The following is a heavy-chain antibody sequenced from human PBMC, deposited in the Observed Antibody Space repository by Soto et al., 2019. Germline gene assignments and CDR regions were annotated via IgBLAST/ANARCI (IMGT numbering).Heavy chain of an antibody. V-gene: IGHV1-2*02. D-gene: IGHD3-16*02. Sequence: ASVKVSCKXSGYTFTGYYMHWVRQAPGQGLEWMGWINPNSGGTNYAQKFQGRVTMTRDTSISTAYMELSRLRSDDTAVYYCAREGHYDYVWGSYRGPPLGYFDYWGQGTLVTV. CDR3: AREGHYDYVWGSYRGPPLGYFDY. J-gene: IGHJ4*02. CDR2: INPNSGGT. CDR1: GYTFTGYY.